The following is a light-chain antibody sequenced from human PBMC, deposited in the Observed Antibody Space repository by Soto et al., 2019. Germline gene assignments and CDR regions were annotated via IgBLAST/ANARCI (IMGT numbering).Light chain of an antibody. J-gene: IGLJ3*02. CDR1: SKDVGGFNY. CDR3: SSFTGSTTWV. CDR2: EVN. Sequence: QSALTQPASVSGSPGQSITMFCTGTSKDVGGFNYVSWYQQHPGKAPKLIIYEVNNRPSGISNRFSGSKSANTASLTISGLQAEDEAEYYCSSFTGSTTWVFGGGTKVTVL. V-gene: IGLV2-14*01.